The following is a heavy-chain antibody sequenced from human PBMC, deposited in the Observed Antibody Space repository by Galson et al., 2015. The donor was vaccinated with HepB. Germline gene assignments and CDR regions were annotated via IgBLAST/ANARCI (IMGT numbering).Heavy chain of an antibody. Sequence: SCKASGYTFTDYVVNWVRQAPGQGLEWMGWMNTNTGKPTYAPGFAGRFVFSLDTSVTTAYLQISSLETDDPAVYYCARSPLRFLDWLPYYDYYYMDVWGEGTTVTVSS. D-gene: IGHD3-3*01. CDR3: ARSPLRFLDWLPYYDYYYMDV. V-gene: IGHV7-4-1*02. CDR1: GYTFTDYV. J-gene: IGHJ6*03. CDR2: MNTNTGKP.